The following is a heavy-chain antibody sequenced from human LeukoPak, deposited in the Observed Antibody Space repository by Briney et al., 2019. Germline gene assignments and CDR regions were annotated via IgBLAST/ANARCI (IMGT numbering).Heavy chain of an antibody. CDR2: IKSKIDGGTL. D-gene: IGHD2-21*02. CDR3: GGDGRWFDP. J-gene: IGHJ5*02. V-gene: IGHV3-15*01. Sequence: SGGSLRLSCAASGFNFNNAWMTWVRQAPGKGLEWVGRIKSKIDGGTLDYAAPVKGRFTISRDDSKNTLYLQMNSLKADDTGVYYCGGDGRWFDPWGQGTLVTVSS. CDR1: GFNFNNAW.